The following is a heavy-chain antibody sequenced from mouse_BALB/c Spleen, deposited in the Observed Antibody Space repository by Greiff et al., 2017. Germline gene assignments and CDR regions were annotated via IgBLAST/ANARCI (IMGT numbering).Heavy chain of an antibody. Sequence: EVKVIESGGGLVQPGGSLKLSCAASGFDFSRYWMSWVRQAPGKGLEWIGEINPDSSTINYTPSLKDKFIISRDNAKNTLYLQMSKVRSEDTALYYCARRDGYYEFAYWGQGTLVTVAA. V-gene: IGHV4-1*02. CDR2: INPDSSTI. J-gene: IGHJ3*01. D-gene: IGHD2-3*01. CDR3: ARRDGYYEFAY. CDR1: GFDFSRYW.